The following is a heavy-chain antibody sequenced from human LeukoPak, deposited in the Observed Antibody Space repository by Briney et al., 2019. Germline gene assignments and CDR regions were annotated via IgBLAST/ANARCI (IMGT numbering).Heavy chain of an antibody. V-gene: IGHV3-7*01. Sequence: GGSLRLSCAASGFSFSKSSMLWFRQAPGKGLEWVANIKQDGSAKYYVDSVKGRFTISRDNAKNSLYLQMDSLRVEDTATYYCARWRGSTSERSDYWGQGTLVTVSS. CDR2: IKQDGSAK. CDR1: GFSFSKSS. D-gene: IGHD2-2*01. CDR3: ARWRGSTSERSDY. J-gene: IGHJ4*02.